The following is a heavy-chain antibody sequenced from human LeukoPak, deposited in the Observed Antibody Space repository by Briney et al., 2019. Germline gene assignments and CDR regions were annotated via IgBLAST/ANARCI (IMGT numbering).Heavy chain of an antibody. J-gene: IGHJ6*02. V-gene: IGHV4-4*07. Sequence: PSETLSLTCTVSGGSISSYYWSWLRQPAGKGLEWIGRIYTSGSTNYNPSLKSRVTMSVDTSKNQFSLKLSSVTAADTAVYYCAREGEVAVAATRYYYYYGMDVWGQGTTVTVSS. CDR2: IYTSGST. CDR3: AREGEVAVAATRYYYYYGMDV. CDR1: GGSISSYY. D-gene: IGHD6-19*01.